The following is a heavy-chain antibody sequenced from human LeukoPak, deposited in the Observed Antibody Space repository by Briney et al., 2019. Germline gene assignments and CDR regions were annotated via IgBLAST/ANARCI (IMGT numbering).Heavy chain of an antibody. CDR3: APRGDIEHSYVYGKWFDP. D-gene: IGHD5-18*01. V-gene: IGHV4-34*01. Sequence: SETLSLTCAVYGGSFSAYYWTWIRQPPGKGREWSGEINHSGSSNYNSSLRSRVTISVDTSYKQFSLRLSSVTAADTAVYYCAPRGDIEHSYVYGKWFDPWGQGTRVTVSS. CDR2: INHSGSS. J-gene: IGHJ5*02. CDR1: GGSFSAYY.